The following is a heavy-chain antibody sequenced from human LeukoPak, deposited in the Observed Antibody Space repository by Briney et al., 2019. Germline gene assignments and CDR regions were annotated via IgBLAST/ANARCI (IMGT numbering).Heavy chain of an antibody. V-gene: IGHV4-30-2*01. J-gene: IGHJ4*02. CDR2: IYHSGST. Sequence: PSETLSLTCTVSGGSISSGGYYWSWIRQPPGKGLEWIGYIYHSGSTYYNPSLKSRVTISVDRSKNQFSLKLSSVTAADTAVYYCARVGIRFLEQYYFDYWGQGTLVTVSS. D-gene: IGHD3-3*01. CDR3: ARVGIRFLEQYYFDY. CDR1: GGSISSGGYY.